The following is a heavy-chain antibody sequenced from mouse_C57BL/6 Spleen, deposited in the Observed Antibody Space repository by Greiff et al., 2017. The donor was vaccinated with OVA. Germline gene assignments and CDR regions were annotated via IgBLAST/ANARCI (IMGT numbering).Heavy chain of an antibody. V-gene: IGHV14-3*01. CDR2: IDPANGNT. D-gene: IGHD1-1*01. CDR1: GFNIKNTY. Sequence: EVKRVESVAELVRPGASVKLSCTASGFNIKNTYMHWVKQRPEQGLEWIGRIDPANGNTKYAPKFQGKATITADTSSNTAYLQLSSLTSEDTAIYYCARDYGSSPLGFDVWGTGTTVTVSS. CDR3: ARDYGSSPLGFDV. J-gene: IGHJ1*03.